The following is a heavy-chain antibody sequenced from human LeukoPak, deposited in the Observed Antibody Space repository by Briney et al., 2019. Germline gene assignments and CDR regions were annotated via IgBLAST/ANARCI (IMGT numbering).Heavy chain of an antibody. Sequence: GGSPRLSCAGSGFSFSSNTMSWVRQAPGRGLEWVSAISNNGGRTDYADSVKGRFTISRDNSKSTLYLHMDSLRAEDTAVYYCARDEDTSALSEYWGQGTLVTVSS. CDR2: ISNNGGRT. J-gene: IGHJ4*02. CDR3: ARDEDTSALSEY. V-gene: IGHV3-23*01. D-gene: IGHD2/OR15-2a*01. CDR1: GFSFSSNT.